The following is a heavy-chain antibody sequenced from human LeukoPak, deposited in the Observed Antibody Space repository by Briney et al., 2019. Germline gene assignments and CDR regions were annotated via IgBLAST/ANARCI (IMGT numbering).Heavy chain of an antibody. CDR2: IYSSGST. V-gene: IGHV4-31*03. D-gene: IGHD1-26*01. J-gene: IGHJ4*02. CDR1: GGSITSGGYY. CDR3: AREYSGSYRGFDY. Sequence: PSETLSLTCTVSGGSITSGGYYWSWIRQHPGKGLEWIGFIYSSGSTYYNPSLKSRVTISVDTSKKQFSLKLSSVTAADTAVYYCAREYSGSYRGFDYWGQGTLVTVSS.